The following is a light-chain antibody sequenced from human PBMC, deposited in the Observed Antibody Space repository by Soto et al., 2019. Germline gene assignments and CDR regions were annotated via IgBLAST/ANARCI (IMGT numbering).Light chain of an antibody. Sequence: EIVLTQSPATLSLSPGERATLSCRASQSVSSYLAWYQQKPGQAPRLLIYDASTKATGIPARFSGSGSGTDFTLTIGSLEPEDFAVYYCQQYGSSPFTFGPGTAVDIK. V-gene: IGKV3-11*01. CDR2: DAS. J-gene: IGKJ3*01. CDR1: QSVSSY. CDR3: QQYGSSPFT.